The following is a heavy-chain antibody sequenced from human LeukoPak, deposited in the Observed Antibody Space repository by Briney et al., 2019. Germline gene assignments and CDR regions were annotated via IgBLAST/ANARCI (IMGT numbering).Heavy chain of an antibody. D-gene: IGHD6-19*01. CDR2: IWYDGSDK. J-gene: IGHJ4*02. CDR1: GFTFSSYG. Sequence: GGSLRLSCAASGFTFSSYGMHWVRQAPGKGLGWVAVIWYDGSDKYYADSVKGRFTISRDNSKNTLYLQMNSLRAEDTAVYYCARSSGWQPDFDYWGQGTLVTVSS. V-gene: IGHV3-33*01. CDR3: ARSSGWQPDFDY.